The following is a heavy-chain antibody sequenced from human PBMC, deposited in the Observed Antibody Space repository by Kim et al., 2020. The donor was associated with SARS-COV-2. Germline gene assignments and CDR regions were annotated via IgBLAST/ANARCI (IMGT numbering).Heavy chain of an antibody. CDR3: ARLIAARPHYYYYYGMDV. D-gene: IGHD6-6*01. CDR1: GGSISSYY. CDR2: IYYSGST. Sequence: SETLSLTCTVSGGSISSYYWSWIRQPPGKGLEWIGYIYYSGSTNYNTYLKSRVTISVDTSKNQSSLKLSSVTAADTAVYYCARLIAARPHYYYYYGMDVWGQGTTVTVSS. V-gene: IGHV4-59*08. J-gene: IGHJ6*02.